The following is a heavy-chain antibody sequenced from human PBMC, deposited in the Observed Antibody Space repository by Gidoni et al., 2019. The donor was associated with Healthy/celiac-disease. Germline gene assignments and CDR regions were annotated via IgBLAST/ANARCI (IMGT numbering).Heavy chain of an antibody. CDR2: IYSGGST. CDR1: AFPVRSNY. Sequence: EVQLVESGVGLIQPGGSLRLSCAASAFPVRSNYMGWVRQAPGKGLEWVAVIYSGGSTYYADSVKGRFTISRDNAKNTLYLQMNSLRAEDTAVYYCARDDPDSSGYGLKGGFDPWGQGTLVTVSS. J-gene: IGHJ5*02. V-gene: IGHV3-53*01. CDR3: ARDDPDSSGYGLKGGFDP. D-gene: IGHD3-22*01.